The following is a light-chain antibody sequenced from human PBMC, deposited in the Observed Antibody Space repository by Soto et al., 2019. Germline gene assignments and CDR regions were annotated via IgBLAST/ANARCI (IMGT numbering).Light chain of an antibody. CDR2: GES. V-gene: IGKV3-20*01. CDR3: QKYGTSPRT. Sequence: ELVLTQSPATLSLSPGESANLSCKASQSISSNYLAWYQQKPGQSPRLLIYGESSRDTGIPDRFSGRGSGTDLTLTISRLEPEDFAVYFCQKYGTSPRTXGQGTKVDIK. J-gene: IGKJ1*01. CDR1: QSISSNY.